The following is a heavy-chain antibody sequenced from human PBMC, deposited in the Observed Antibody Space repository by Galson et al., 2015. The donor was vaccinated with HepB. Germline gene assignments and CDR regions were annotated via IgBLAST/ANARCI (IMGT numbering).Heavy chain of an antibody. CDR1: GFTVSSYG. D-gene: IGHD6-13*01. Sequence: SLRLSCAASGFTVSSYGMHWVRQAPGKGLEWVAVIWYDGSNKYYADSVKGRFTISRDNSKNTLYLQMNSLRAEDTAVYYCARLAGAFDIWGQGTMVTVSS. CDR2: IWYDGSNK. J-gene: IGHJ3*02. CDR3: ARLAGAFDI. V-gene: IGHV3-33*08.